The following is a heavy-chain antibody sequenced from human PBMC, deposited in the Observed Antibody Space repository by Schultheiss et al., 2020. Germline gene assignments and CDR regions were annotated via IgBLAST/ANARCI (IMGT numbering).Heavy chain of an antibody. CDR2: ISYDGSNK. CDR3: ARSAGSWFRGGAFDI. D-gene: IGHD6-13*01. Sequence: GGSLRLSCAASGFTFSSYAMSWVRQAPGKGLEWVAVISYDGSNKYYADSVKGRFTISRDNSKNTLYLQMNSLRAEDTAVYYCARSAGSWFRGGAFDIWGQGTMVTVSS. CDR1: GFTFSSYA. J-gene: IGHJ3*02. V-gene: IGHV3-30*04.